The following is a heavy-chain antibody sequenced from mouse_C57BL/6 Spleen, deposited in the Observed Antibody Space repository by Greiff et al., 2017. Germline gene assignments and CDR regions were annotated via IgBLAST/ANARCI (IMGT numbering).Heavy chain of an antibody. D-gene: IGHD1-1*01. J-gene: IGHJ2*01. V-gene: IGHV1-15*01. CDR3: TRDGSSYNYFDY. CDR1: GYTFTDYE. Sequence: VQLQQSGAELVRPGASVTLSCKASGYTFTDYEMHWVKQTPVHGLEWIGAIDPETGGPAYNQKFKGKAILTADKSSSTAYMELRSLTSEDSAVYYCTRDGSSYNYFDYWGQGTTLTVSS. CDR2: IDPETGGP.